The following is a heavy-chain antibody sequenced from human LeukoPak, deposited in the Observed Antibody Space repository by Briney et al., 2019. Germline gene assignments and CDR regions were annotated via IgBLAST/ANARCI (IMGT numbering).Heavy chain of an antibody. CDR1: GFTFSSYA. CDR2: IIDSGDIT. Sequence: GGCLRLSCEASGFTFSSYAMSWVRQAPGKGLECDSGIIDSGDITYYANSVKGRFTISRDNSKNTLYLQMNSLRAEDTAVYYCAKLGGQEVYNYYVGVWGKGTTVAVSS. J-gene: IGHJ6*03. CDR3: AKLGGQEVYNYYVGV. D-gene: IGHD3-16*01. V-gene: IGHV3-23*01.